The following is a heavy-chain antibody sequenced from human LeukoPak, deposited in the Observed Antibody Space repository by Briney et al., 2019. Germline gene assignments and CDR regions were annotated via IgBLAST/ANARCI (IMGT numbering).Heavy chain of an antibody. CDR2: INEHGTSQ. CDR3: SKPEGRSFGS. V-gene: IGHV3-7*01. Sequence: HTGGSLRLSCASSGFTFTYHWMSWVRQAPGKGLEWVANINEHGTSQFYGAAVQGRFTISRDNARHSVSLQMTSLRGEGTAIYFCSKPEGRSFGSWGQGTLVTVSS. D-gene: IGHD1-14*01. CDR1: GFTFTYHW. J-gene: IGHJ4*02.